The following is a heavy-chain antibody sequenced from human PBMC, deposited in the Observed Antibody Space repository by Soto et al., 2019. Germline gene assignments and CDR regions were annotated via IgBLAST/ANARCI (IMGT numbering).Heavy chain of an antibody. CDR1: GYTFTTYY. V-gene: IGHV1-46*01. Sequence: QVQLVQSGAEVKKPGASVKISCKASGYTFTTYYVHWVRQAPGQGLEWMGIINPSGGITTYAQRFQGRVTMTRDTSTATVYMELSSLTSGDTAVYYCARGNGEGYLHWGQGTLVTVSS. CDR3: ARGNGEGYLH. J-gene: IGHJ4*02. CDR2: INPSGGIT. D-gene: IGHD1-26*01.